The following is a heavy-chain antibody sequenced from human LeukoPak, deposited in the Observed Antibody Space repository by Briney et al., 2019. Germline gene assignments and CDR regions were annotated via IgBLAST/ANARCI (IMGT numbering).Heavy chain of an antibody. J-gene: IGHJ4*02. V-gene: IGHV3-7*04. Sequence: PGRSLRLSCAASGFTFSTYWMSWVRQAPGKGLEWVAILNEDGSVKYYVDSVKGRFTISRDNAKNSLHLQMHSLRAEDTAVYYCGRDYDRTVDFWGQGTLVTVSS. CDR1: GFTFSTYW. CDR2: LNEDGSVK. D-gene: IGHD3-22*01. CDR3: GRDYDRTVDF.